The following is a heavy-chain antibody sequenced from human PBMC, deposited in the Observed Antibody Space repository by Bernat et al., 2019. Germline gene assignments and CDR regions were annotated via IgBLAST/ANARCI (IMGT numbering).Heavy chain of an antibody. V-gene: IGHV1-2*04. CDR2: INPNSGVT. J-gene: IGHJ5*02. D-gene: IGHD2-2*01. CDR3: ATGPATLGYKWFDP. CDR1: GYTFTGYY. Sequence: QVQLVQSGAEVKKPGASVKVSCKASGYTFTGYYMHWVRQAPGQGLEWMGWINPNSGVTNYAQKFQGWVTMTRDTSISTAYMELSRLISDDTAVYYCATGPATLGYKWFDPRGQGNLGNVSS.